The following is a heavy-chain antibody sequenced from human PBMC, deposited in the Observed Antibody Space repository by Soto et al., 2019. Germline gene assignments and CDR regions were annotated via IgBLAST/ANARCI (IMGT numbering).Heavy chain of an antibody. D-gene: IGHD3-3*01. V-gene: IGHV3-7*03. CDR2: IKQDGSGK. CDR1: GFTFSSYW. CDR3: ARDGYYRGDYYCGMDV. J-gene: IGHJ6*02. Sequence: EVQLVESGGGLVQPGGSLRLSCAASGFTFSSYWMSWVRQAPGKGLAWVANIKQDGSGKYYVYSVKGRFTISRDNAKTSLYLQMNSLRAEDTAVYYCARDGYYRGDYYCGMDVWGQGTTVTVSS.